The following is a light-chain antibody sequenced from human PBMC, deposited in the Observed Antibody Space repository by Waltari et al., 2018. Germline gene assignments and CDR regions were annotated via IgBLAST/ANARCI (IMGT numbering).Light chain of an antibody. Sequence: DIVMTQSPATLSVSPGERASLSCRASQNVFGDLAWYQMKIGRAPRLLIFGVSTRATGVPARFSGSGSGTEFTLIISSLQSEDSAVYYCQQYTSWPRTFGQGTKLEI. CDR2: GVS. CDR1: QNVFGD. J-gene: IGKJ2*01. V-gene: IGKV3-15*01. CDR3: QQYTSWPRT.